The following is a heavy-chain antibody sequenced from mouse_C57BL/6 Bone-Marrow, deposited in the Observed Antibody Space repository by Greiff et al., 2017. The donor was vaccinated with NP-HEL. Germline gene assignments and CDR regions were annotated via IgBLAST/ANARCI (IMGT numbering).Heavy chain of an antibody. CDR1: GFTFSDYY. J-gene: IGHJ2*01. Sequence: VQLKESGGGLVQPGGSLKLSCAASGFTFSDYYMYWVRQTPEKRLEWVAYISNGGGSTYYPDTVKGRFTISRDNAKNTLYLQMSRLKSEDTAMYYCARHYWGQGTTLTVSS. CDR3: ARHY. V-gene: IGHV5-12*01. CDR2: ISNGGGST.